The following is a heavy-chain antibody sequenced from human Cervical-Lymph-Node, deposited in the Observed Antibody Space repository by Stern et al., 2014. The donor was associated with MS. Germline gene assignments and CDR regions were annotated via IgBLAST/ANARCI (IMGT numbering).Heavy chain of an antibody. CDR3: ARGYGYFDY. D-gene: IGHD4-17*01. Sequence: VQLVESGGRLIPPGGSLRLSCAASGLTLSLYGMNWVRQAPGKGLEWVSYISSSSSTIYYADSVEGRFTISRDNAKNSLYLQMNSLRAEDTAVYYCARGYGYFDYWGQGTLVTVSS. J-gene: IGHJ4*02. CDR1: GLTLSLYG. V-gene: IGHV3-48*01. CDR2: ISSSSSTI.